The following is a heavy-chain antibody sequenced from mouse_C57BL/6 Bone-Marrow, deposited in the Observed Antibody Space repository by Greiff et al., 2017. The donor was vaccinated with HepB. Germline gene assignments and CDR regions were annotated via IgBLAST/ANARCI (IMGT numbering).Heavy chain of an antibody. CDR1: GFTFSSYA. CDR3: TRGKGYYGSRGYWYFDV. Sequence: EVQVVESGEGLVKPGGSLKLSCAASGFTFSSYAMSWVRQTPEKRLAWVAYISSGGDYIYYADTVKGRFPISRDNARNTLYLPMSSLKSEDTARYYGTRGKGYYGSRGYWYFDVWGTGTTGTVSS. CDR2: ISSGGDYI. V-gene: IGHV5-9-1*02. D-gene: IGHD1-1*01. J-gene: IGHJ1*03.